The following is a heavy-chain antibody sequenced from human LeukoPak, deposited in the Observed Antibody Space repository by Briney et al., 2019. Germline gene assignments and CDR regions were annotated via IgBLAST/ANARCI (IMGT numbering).Heavy chain of an antibody. CDR2: ISAYNGNT. J-gene: IGHJ4*02. CDR1: GYTFTSYG. CDR3: ARVASSGWYGGGVFDY. Sequence: ASVKVSRKSSGYTFTSYGISWVRQAPGQGLEWMGWISAYNGNTNYAQKLQGRVTMTTDTSTSTAYMELRSLRSDDTAVYYCARVASSGWYGGGVFDYWGQGTLVTVSS. V-gene: IGHV1-18*01. D-gene: IGHD6-19*01.